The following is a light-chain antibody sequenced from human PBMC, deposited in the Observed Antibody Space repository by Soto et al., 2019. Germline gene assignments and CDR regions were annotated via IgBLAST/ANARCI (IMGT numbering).Light chain of an antibody. CDR3: SSYTSSSTLNV. V-gene: IGLV2-14*01. CDR2: DVS. CDR1: SSDVGGYNY. Sequence: QSALTQPASVSVSPGQSITISCTGTSSDVGGYNYVSWYQQHPGKAPKLMIYDVSNRPSGVSNRFSGSKSGNTASLTISGLQAEDEADYYCSSYTSSSTLNVFGTGTKVTV. J-gene: IGLJ1*01.